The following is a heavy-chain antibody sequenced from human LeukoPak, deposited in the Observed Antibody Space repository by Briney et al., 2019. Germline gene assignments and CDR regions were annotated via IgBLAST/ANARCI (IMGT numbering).Heavy chain of an antibody. D-gene: IGHD3-22*01. CDR2: IYYSGST. Sequence: SETLSLTCTVSGGSISSYYWSWIRQPPGKGLEWIGYIYYSGSTNYNPSLKSRVTISVDTSKNQFSLKLSSVTAADTAVYYCASGYYDSSSLTCWGQGTLVTVSS. CDR3: ASGYYDSSSLTC. V-gene: IGHV4-59*01. CDR1: GGSISSYY. J-gene: IGHJ4*02.